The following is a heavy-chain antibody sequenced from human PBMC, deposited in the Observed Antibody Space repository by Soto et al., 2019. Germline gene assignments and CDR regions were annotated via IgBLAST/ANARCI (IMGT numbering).Heavy chain of an antibody. V-gene: IGHV1-69*13. D-gene: IGHD2-2*01. CDR2: IIPIFGTA. CDR1: GGTFSSYA. Sequence: GTSVKVSCKDSGGTFSSYASSWVRQAPGQGLEWMGGIIPIFGTANYAQKFQGRVTITADESTSTAYMELSSLRSEDTAVYYCAREVIVVVPAAQDNWFDPWGQGTLVTVSS. J-gene: IGHJ5*02. CDR3: AREVIVVVPAAQDNWFDP.